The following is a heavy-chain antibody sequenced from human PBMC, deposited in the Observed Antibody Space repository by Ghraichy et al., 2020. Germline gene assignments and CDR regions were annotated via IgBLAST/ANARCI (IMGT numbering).Heavy chain of an antibody. CDR2: IYSGGST. Sequence: LSLTCAASGFTVSSNYMSWVRQAPGKGLEWVSVIYSGGSTYYADSVKGRFTISRDNSKNTLYLQMNSLRAEDTAVYYCARAPGMDVWGQGTTVTVSS. CDR1: GFTVSSNY. CDR3: ARAPGMDV. V-gene: IGHV3-53*01. J-gene: IGHJ6*02.